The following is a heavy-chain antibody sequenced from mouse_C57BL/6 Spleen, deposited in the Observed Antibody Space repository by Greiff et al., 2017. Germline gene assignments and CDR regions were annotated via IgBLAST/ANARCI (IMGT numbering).Heavy chain of an antibody. Sequence: VQLQQPGAELVMPGASVKLSCKASGYTFTSYWMHWVKQRPGQGLEWIGEIDPSDSYTNYNQKFKGKSTLTVDKSSSTAYMQLSSLTSEDSAVYYCARGYGSSPYYAMDYWGQGTSVTVSS. CDR1: GYTFTSYW. V-gene: IGHV1-69*01. CDR2: IDPSDSYT. D-gene: IGHD1-1*01. CDR3: ARGYGSSPYYAMDY. J-gene: IGHJ4*01.